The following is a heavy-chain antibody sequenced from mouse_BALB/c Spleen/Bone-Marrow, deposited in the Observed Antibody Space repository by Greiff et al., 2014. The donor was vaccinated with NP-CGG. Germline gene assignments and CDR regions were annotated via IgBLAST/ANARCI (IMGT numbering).Heavy chain of an antibody. CDR3: ARFGYSFAY. CDR2: IYPGDGDT. Sequence: VQLVESGAELARPGASVKLSCKASGYTFTSYWMQWVKQRPGQGLEWIGTIYPGDGDTRYTQKFKGKATLTADKSSSTAYMQLSSLASEDSAVYYCARFGYSFAYWGQGTLVTVSA. J-gene: IGHJ3*01. D-gene: IGHD2-3*01. CDR1: GYTFTSYW. V-gene: IGHV1-87*01.